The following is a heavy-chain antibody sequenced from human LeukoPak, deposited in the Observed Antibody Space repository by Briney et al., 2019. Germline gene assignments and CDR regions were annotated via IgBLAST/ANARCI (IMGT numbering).Heavy chain of an antibody. CDR2: ISSSSSYI. Sequence: GGSLRLSCAASGFTFSSYSMNWVRQAPGKGLEWVSSISSSSSYIYYADSVKGRFTISRDNSKNTLYLQMNSLRAEDTAVYYCAKTHTINWAFDYWGQGTLVTVSS. CDR1: GFTFSSYS. V-gene: IGHV3-21*04. CDR3: AKTHTINWAFDY. J-gene: IGHJ4*02. D-gene: IGHD3-10*01.